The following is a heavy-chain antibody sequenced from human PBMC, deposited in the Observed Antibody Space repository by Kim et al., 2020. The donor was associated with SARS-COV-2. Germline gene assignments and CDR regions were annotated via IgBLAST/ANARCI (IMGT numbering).Heavy chain of an antibody. D-gene: IGHD3-10*01. J-gene: IGHJ6*02. V-gene: IGHV1-69*13. Sequence: SVKVSCKASGGTFSSYAISWVRQAPGQGLEWMGGIIPIFGTANYAQKFQGRVTITADESTSTAYMELSSLRSEDTAVYYCARGDGSGAHFYYGMDVWGQGTTVTVSS. CDR1: GGTFSSYA. CDR2: IIPIFGTA. CDR3: ARGDGSGAHFYYGMDV.